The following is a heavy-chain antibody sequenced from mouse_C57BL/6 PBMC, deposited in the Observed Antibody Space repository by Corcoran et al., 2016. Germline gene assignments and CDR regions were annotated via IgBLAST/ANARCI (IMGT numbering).Heavy chain of an antibody. CDR3: ARSREWYFDV. J-gene: IGHJ1*03. CDR2: INPNNGGT. CDR1: GYTFTDYY. Sequence: EVQLQQSGPELVKPGASVKISCKASGYTFTDYYMNWVKQSHGKSLEWIGDINPNNGGTSYNQKFKGKATLTVDKSSSTAYMELRSLTSEDSAVYYCARSREWYFDVWGTGTTVTVSS. V-gene: IGHV1-26*01.